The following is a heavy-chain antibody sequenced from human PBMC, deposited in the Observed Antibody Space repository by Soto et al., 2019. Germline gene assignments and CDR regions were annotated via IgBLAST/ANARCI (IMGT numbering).Heavy chain of an antibody. Sequence: PSDTLSLTCAVYGGSFSGYYWSWIRQPPGKGLEWIGEINHSGSTNYNPSLKSRVTISVDTSKNQFSLKLSSVTAADTAVYYCARGQVLVRYSGSYYGSYYFDYWGQGXLVTVSS. CDR3: ARGQVLVRYSGSYYGSYYFDY. CDR1: GGSFSGYY. J-gene: IGHJ4*02. CDR2: INHSGST. D-gene: IGHD1-26*01. V-gene: IGHV4-34*01.